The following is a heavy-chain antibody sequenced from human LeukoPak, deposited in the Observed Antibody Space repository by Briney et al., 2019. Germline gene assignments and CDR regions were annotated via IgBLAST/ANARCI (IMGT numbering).Heavy chain of an antibody. Sequence: GGSLRLSCAASGFXFSRQDIGWVRQAPGKGLKWVSSITSSSYKYYADSVKGRFTISRDNAKNSLYLQMNSLRAEDTAVYYCARVLDSGNYYFDYWGQGTVVTVSS. V-gene: IGHV3-21*01. D-gene: IGHD1-26*01. CDR2: ITSSSYK. CDR3: ARVLDSGNYYFDY. CDR1: GFXFSRQD. J-gene: IGHJ4*02.